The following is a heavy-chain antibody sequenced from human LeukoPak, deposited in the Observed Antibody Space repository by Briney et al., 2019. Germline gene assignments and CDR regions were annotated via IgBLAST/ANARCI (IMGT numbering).Heavy chain of an antibody. CDR1: GFTFSSYW. CDR3: ARDPYSGSYGNYYYYFMDV. Sequence: SGGSLRLSCAASGFTFSSYWFHWVRQAPGKGLVWVSRINSDGSGTTYADSVKGRFTISRDNAKNSLYLQMNSLRAEDKAVYYCARDPYSGSYGNYYYYFMDVWGKGTTVTISS. J-gene: IGHJ6*03. V-gene: IGHV3-74*01. CDR2: INSDGSGT. D-gene: IGHD1-26*01.